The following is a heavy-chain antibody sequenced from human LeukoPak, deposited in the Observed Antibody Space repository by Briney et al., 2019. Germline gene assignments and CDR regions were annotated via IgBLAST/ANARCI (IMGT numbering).Heavy chain of an antibody. CDR2: INHSGST. V-gene: IGHV4-34*01. J-gene: IGHJ5*02. Sequence: SETLSLTCAVYGGSFSGYYWSWIRQPPGKGLEWIGEINHSGSTNYNPSLKSRVTISVDTSKNQFSLKLSSVTAADTAVYYCARGGITIFGVVIGSDWFDPWGQGTLVTVSS. CDR1: GGSFSGYY. D-gene: IGHD3-3*01. CDR3: ARGGITIFGVVIGSDWFDP.